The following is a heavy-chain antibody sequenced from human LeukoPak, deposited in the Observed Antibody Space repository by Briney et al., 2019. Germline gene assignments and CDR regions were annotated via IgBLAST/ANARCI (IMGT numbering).Heavy chain of an antibody. J-gene: IGHJ5*02. CDR3: ARHYYYDSSGYYFQWFDP. CDR1: GGSISSYY. Sequence: SETLSLTCTVSGGSISSYYWSWIRQPPGKELEWIGYIYTSGSTNYNPSLKSRVTISVDTSKNQFSLKLSSVTAADTAVYYCARHYYYDSSGYYFQWFDPWGQGTLVTVSS. D-gene: IGHD3-22*01. V-gene: IGHV4-4*09. CDR2: IYTSGST.